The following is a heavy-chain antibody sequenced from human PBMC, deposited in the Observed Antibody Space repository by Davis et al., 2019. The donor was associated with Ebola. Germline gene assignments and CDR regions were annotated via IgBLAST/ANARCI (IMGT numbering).Heavy chain of an antibody. CDR3: ARARITMGTNWFDP. CDR2: IYYSGST. J-gene: IGHJ5*02. D-gene: IGHD3-10*01. V-gene: IGHV4-39*07. CDR1: GGSISSSSYY. Sequence: MPSETLSLTCTVSGGSISSSSYYWGWIRQPPGKGLEWIGSIYYSGSTYYNPSLKSRVTISVDRSKNQFSLKLSSVTAADTAVYYCARARITMGTNWFDPWGQGTPVTVSS.